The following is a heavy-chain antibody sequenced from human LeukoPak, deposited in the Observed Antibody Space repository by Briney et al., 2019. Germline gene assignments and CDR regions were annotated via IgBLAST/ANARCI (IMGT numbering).Heavy chain of an antibody. CDR2: ISAYNGNT. CDR3: ARVPVVIATYYFDY. D-gene: IGHD2-21*01. CDR1: GYTFTSYG. J-gene: IGHJ4*02. V-gene: IGHV1-18*01. Sequence: ASVKVSCKASGYTFTSYGISWVRQAPGPGLEWMGWISAYNGNTNYAQKLQGRVTMTTDTSTSTAYMELRSLRSDDTAVYYCARVPVVIATYYFDYWGQGTLVTVSS.